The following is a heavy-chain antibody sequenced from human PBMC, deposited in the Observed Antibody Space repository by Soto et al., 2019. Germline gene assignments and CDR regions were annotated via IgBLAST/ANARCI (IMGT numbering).Heavy chain of an antibody. CDR2: IYYSGST. Sequence: PSETPSLTCTVSGGSVRSYYWSWIRQPPGKGLEWIGYIYYSGSTNYNPSLKSRVTISVDTSKNQFSLKLSSVTAADTAVYYCGRVKREYSGYGPIYFDYWGQGTLVTVSS. CDR3: GRVKREYSGYGPIYFDY. D-gene: IGHD5-12*01. J-gene: IGHJ4*02. CDR1: GGSVRSYY. V-gene: IGHV4-59*02.